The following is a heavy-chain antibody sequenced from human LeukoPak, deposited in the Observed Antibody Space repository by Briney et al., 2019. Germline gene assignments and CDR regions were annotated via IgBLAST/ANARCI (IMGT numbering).Heavy chain of an antibody. D-gene: IGHD1-14*01. J-gene: IGHJ6*03. Sequence: GESLKISCKGSGYSFTSYWIGWVRQMPGKGLEWMGIIYPGDSDTRYSPSFQGQVTISADKSISTAYLQWSSLKASDTAMYYCARQVSLTGTTGYYYYYMDVWGKGTTVTVSS. CDR2: IYPGDSDT. CDR1: GYSFTSYW. CDR3: ARQVSLTGTTGYYYYYMDV. V-gene: IGHV5-51*01.